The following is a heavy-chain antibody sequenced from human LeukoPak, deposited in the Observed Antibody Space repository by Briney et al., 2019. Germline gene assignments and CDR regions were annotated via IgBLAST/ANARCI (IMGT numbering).Heavy chain of an antibody. V-gene: IGHV4-34*01. CDR1: GGSFNGYY. CDR3: ARVGFSSWYNWFDP. D-gene: IGHD6-13*01. Sequence: SETLSLTCAVYGGSFNGYYWSWIRQPPGKGLEWIGEINHSGSTNYNPSLKSRVTISVDTSKNQFSLKLSSATAADTAVYYCARVGFSSWYNWFDPWGQGTLVTVSS. J-gene: IGHJ5*02. CDR2: INHSGST.